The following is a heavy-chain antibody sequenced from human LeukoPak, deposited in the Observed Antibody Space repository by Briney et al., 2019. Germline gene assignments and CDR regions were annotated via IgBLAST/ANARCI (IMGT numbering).Heavy chain of an antibody. J-gene: IGHJ4*02. CDR2: IYHSGST. Sequence: SETLSLTCTVSGGSISSGGYYWSWIRQPPGKGLEWIGYIYHSGSTYYNPSLKSRVTISVDRSKNQFSLKLSSVTAADTAVYYCARDLGGYDSSGYSYFDYWGQGTLVTVSS. CDR3: ARDLGGYDSSGYSYFDY. D-gene: IGHD3-22*01. V-gene: IGHV4-30-2*01. CDR1: GGSISSGGYY.